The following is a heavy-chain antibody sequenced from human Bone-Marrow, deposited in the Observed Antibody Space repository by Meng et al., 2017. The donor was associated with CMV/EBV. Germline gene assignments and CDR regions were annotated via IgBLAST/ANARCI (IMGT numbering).Heavy chain of an antibody. D-gene: IGHD1-14*01. J-gene: IGHJ6*02. CDR3: ARKPGTLYYYYGMDV. CDR2: IYSGGST. Sequence: GESLKISCAASGFTVSSNYMSWVRQAPGKGLEWVSVIYSGGSTYYADSVKGRFTISRDNSKNTLYLQMNSLRPEDTAVYYCARKPGTLYYYYGMDVWGQGTTVTVSS. CDR1: GFTVSSNY. V-gene: IGHV3-66*02.